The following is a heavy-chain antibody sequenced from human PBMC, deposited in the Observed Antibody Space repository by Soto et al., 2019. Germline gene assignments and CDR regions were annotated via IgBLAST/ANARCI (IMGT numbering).Heavy chain of an antibody. CDR3: ARTAAAGKYYYGVDV. J-gene: IGHJ6*02. CDR2: IYPGDSDI. V-gene: IGHV5-51*01. D-gene: IGHD6-13*01. CDR1: GYRFTSYW. Sequence: PGESLKISCKGSGYRFTSYWIGWVRQMRGKGLEWMGMIYPGDSDIRYSPSFQGQVTISADKSISTAYLQWSSLKASDTAMYYCARTAAAGKYYYGVDVWGQGTTVTVSS.